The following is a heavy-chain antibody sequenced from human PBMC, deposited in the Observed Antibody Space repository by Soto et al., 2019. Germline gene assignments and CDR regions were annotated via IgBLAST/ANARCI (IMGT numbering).Heavy chain of an antibody. Sequence: QVQLVQSGAEVKKPGASVKVSCKASGYTFTSYDINWVRQATGQGLEWIGWMNPNSGNTGYAQKFQGRVTMTRNTSKSTAYMELGRMRSEDTAVYYCARESLRGMDVWGQGTTVTVSS. V-gene: IGHV1-8*01. CDR2: MNPNSGNT. J-gene: IGHJ6*02. CDR1: GYTFTSYD. CDR3: ARESLRGMDV.